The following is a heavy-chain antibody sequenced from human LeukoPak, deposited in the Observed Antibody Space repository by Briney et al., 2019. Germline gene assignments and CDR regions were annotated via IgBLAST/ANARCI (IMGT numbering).Heavy chain of an antibody. CDR3: ARSHLPNWFDP. J-gene: IGHJ5*02. D-gene: IGHD5/OR15-5a*01. CDR1: GVTFSSYE. CDR2: ISSSVSTI. V-gene: IGHV3-48*03. Sequence: PGGSLRLSCAASGVTFSSYEMNWVRQAPGKGLEWVSYISSSVSTIYYADSVKGRFTISRDNAKNSLYLQMNSLRAEDTAVYYCARSHLPNWFDPWGQGTLVTVSS.